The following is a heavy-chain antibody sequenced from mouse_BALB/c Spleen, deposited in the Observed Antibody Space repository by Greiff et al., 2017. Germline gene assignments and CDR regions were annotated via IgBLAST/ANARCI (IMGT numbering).Heavy chain of an antibody. D-gene: IGHD2-1*01. CDR2: ISSGGST. Sequence: EVMLVESGGGLVKPGGSLKLSCAASGFTFSSYAMSWVRQTPEKRLEWVASISSGGSTYYPDSVKGRFTISRDNARNILYLQMSSLRSEDTARYYCARSGDGNDYWGQGTTLTVSS. J-gene: IGHJ2*01. CDR3: ARSGDGNDY. V-gene: IGHV5-6-5*01. CDR1: GFTFSSYA.